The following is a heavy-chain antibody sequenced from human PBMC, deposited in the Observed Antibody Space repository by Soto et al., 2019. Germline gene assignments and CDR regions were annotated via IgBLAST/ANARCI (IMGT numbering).Heavy chain of an antibody. J-gene: IGHJ4*02. CDR3: ARGSSGYISSWYYFDY. V-gene: IGHV3-23*01. D-gene: IGHD6-13*01. CDR2: ISGIGGST. Sequence: GSLRLSCAASGVTFTDYALSWVRQAPGKGLEWVATISGIGGSTYLADSVKGRLSISRDNSKNTVSPLMNSLRAEDTAVYFCARGSSGYISSWYYFDYWGRGTLVTVSS. CDR1: GVTFTDYA.